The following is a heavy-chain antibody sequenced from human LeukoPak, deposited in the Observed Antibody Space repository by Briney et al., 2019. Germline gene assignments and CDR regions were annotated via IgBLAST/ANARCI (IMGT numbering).Heavy chain of an antibody. J-gene: IGHJ4*02. CDR1: VGSISSYY. CDR3: ARWYYYDSSGAVDY. CDR2: IYYTGST. V-gene: IGHV4-59*01. Sequence: PSETLSLTCTLSVGSISSYYWSWIRQPPGKGLEWIGYIYYTGSTNYNPSLKSRVTISVDTSKNQFSLKLSSVTAADTAVYYCARWYYYDSSGAVDYWGQGTLVTVSS. D-gene: IGHD3-22*01.